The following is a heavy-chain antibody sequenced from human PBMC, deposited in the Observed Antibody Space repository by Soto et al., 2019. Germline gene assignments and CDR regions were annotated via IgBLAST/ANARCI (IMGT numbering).Heavy chain of an antibody. V-gene: IGHV4-31*03. CDR1: GGSISSGGYY. D-gene: IGHD4-17*01. J-gene: IGHJ5*02. CDR2: INHSGST. CDR3: ARLGINTVTTEVYWFDP. Sequence: SETLSLTCTVSGGSISSGGYYWSWIRQHPGKGLEWIGDINHSGSTYYNPSLKSRVTISVDTSKNQFSLKLSSVTAADTAVYYCARLGINTVTTEVYWFDPWGQGTLVTVSS.